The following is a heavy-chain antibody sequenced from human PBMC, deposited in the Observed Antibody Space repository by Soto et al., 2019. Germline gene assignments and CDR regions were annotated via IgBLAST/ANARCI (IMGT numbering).Heavy chain of an antibody. CDR2: ITRTSAYR. CDR3: AREHCSGAFCYMGLYDS. Sequence: PGGSLRLSCAASGFTLSSYSVSWVRQRPGKGLEFVSSITRTSAYRNYADSVKGRFTISRDSAGNSVFLQMNSLRVEDTALYFCAREHCSGAFCYMGLYDSWGQGILVTVSS. V-gene: IGHV3-21*01. D-gene: IGHD2-15*01. CDR1: GFTLSSYS. J-gene: IGHJ4*02.